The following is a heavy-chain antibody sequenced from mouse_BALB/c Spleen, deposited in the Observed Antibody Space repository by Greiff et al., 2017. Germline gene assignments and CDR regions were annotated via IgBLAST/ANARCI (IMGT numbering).Heavy chain of an antibody. CDR2: IDTSDSYT. J-gene: IGHJ2*01. CDR1: GYTFTDYW. D-gene: IGHD2-3*01. CDR3: AREEVYDPLFDY. V-gene: IGHV1-69*01. Sequence: QVQLQQPGAELVMPGASVKMSCKASGYTFTDYWMHWVKQRPGQGLEWIGAIDTSDSYTSYNQKFKGKATLTVDESSSTAYMQLSSLTSEDSAVYYCAREEVYDPLFDYWGQGTTLTVSS.